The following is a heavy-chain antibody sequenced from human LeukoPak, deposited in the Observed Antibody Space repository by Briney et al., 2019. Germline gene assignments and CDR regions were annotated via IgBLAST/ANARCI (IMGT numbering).Heavy chain of an antibody. D-gene: IGHD3-22*01. CDR2: ISSSSSYI. V-gene: IGHV3-21*01. J-gene: IGHJ6*02. CDR1: GFTFSSYS. Sequence: GGSLRLSCAASGFTFSSYSMNWVRQAPGKGLEWVSSISSSSSYIYYADSVKGRFTISRDNAKNSLYLQMNSLRAEDTAVYYCARDSYVVVITWYYYGMDVWGQGTTVTVSS. CDR3: ARDSYVVVITWYYYGMDV.